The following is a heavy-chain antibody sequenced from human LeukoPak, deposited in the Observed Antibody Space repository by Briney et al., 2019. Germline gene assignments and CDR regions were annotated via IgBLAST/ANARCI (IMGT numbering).Heavy chain of an antibody. Sequence: GGSLRLSCAASGFAFSTFGMNWVRQAPGKGLEWISYISSSSRTIYYADSVKGRFTISRDNSKNTLYLQMNSLRAEDTAVYYCARHLSGECTTDCYSPDAYDLWGQGTMVTVSS. J-gene: IGHJ3*01. CDR1: GFAFSTFG. CDR2: ISSSSRTI. V-gene: IGHV3-48*01. D-gene: IGHD2-21*02. CDR3: ARHLSGECTTDCYSPDAYDL.